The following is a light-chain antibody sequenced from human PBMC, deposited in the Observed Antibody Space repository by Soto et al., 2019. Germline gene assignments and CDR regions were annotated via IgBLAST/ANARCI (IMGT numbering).Light chain of an antibody. CDR1: SSNVGGYNY. J-gene: IGLJ1*01. CDR3: CSYTTSNTRQIV. CDR2: DVS. Sequence: SVLTQPASVSGSPGRSITISCPGTSSNVGGYNYVSWYQQHPGKAPKFMIYDVSNRPSGVSNRFSGSKSGNTASLTISGLQAEDEADYYCCSYTTSNTRQIVFGTGTKVTVL. V-gene: IGLV2-14*01.